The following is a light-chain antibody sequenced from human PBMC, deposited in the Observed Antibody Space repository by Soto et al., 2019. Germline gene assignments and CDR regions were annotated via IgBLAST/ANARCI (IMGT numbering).Light chain of an antibody. CDR1: QSVLYSSNNKNY. V-gene: IGKV4-1*01. CDR3: QQYYNTPLT. Sequence: DIVMTQSPDSLAVSLGERATSNCKSSQSVLYSSNNKNYLAWYQQTPGQPPKLLIYWASTRESGVPDRFSGSGSGTDFTLTISSLQAEDVAVYYCQQYYNTPLTFGGGTKVDIK. J-gene: IGKJ4*01. CDR2: WAS.